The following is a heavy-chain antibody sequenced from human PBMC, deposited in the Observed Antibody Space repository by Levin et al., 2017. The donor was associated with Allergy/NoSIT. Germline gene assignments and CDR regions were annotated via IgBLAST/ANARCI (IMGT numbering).Heavy chain of an antibody. J-gene: IGHJ6*03. D-gene: IGHD4-23*01. V-gene: IGHV5-51*01. CDR3: ARRGKDYYYYYMDV. CDR2: IYPSDSDT. CDR1: GYRFTSYW. Sequence: GESLKISCKGSGYRFTSYWIGWVRQMPGKGLEWMGIIYPSDSDTRYSPSFQGLVTISADKSIGTAYLQWSSLKASDTAIYYCARRGKDYYYYYMDVWGKGTTVTVSS.